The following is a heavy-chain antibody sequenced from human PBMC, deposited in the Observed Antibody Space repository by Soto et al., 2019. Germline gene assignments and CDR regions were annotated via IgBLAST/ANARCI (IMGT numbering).Heavy chain of an antibody. CDR1: GFTFSSYA. CDR3: AKDHGDIVVVPAAISPGY. D-gene: IGHD2-2*01. J-gene: IGHJ4*02. Sequence: GGSLRLSCAASGFTFSSYAMSWVRQAPGKGLEWVSAISGSGGSTYYADSVKGRFTISRDNSKNTLYLQMNSLRAEDTAVYYCAKDHGDIVVVPAAISPGYWGQGTLVTVSS. V-gene: IGHV3-23*01. CDR2: ISGSGGST.